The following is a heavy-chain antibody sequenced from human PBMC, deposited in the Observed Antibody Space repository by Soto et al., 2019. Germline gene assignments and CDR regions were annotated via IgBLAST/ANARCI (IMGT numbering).Heavy chain of an antibody. CDR2: MNPHSGNT. Sequence: QVQLVQSGAEVMKPGASVRVSCKASGYTFTSYDINWVRQATGQGLEWMGWMNPHSGNTGSAQKFQGRVTMTRNTSIRTAYMELSSLRSEDTAVYYCARGRGYCSGGSCPYYFDYWGQGTLVTVSS. CDR1: GYTFTSYD. D-gene: IGHD2-15*01. CDR3: ARGRGYCSGGSCPYYFDY. V-gene: IGHV1-8*01. J-gene: IGHJ4*02.